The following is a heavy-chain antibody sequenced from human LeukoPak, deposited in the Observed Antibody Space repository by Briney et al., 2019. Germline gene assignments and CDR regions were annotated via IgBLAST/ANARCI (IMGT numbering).Heavy chain of an antibody. CDR3: TRAASSGPLFTYHMDV. J-gene: IGHJ6*03. CDR2: IYYGGST. V-gene: IGHV4-39*07. Sequence: SETLSLTCTVSGDSISSSSSYWGWIRQPPGKRLEWIGSIYYGGSTLYNPSLKSRATISVDTSKNQFSLKLTSVTAADTAVYYCTRAASSGPLFTYHMDVWGKGTTVTVSS. CDR1: GDSISSSSSY. D-gene: IGHD3-22*01.